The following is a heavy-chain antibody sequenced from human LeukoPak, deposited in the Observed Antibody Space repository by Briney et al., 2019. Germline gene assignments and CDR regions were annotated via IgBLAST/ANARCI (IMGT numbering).Heavy chain of an antibody. D-gene: IGHD2-2*01. CDR2: IYYSGGT. J-gene: IGHJ4*02. Sequence: SQTLSLTCTVSGGSISSGDYYWSWIRQPPGKGLEWIGYIYYSGGTYYNPSLKSRVTISVDTSKNQFSLKLSPVTAADTAVYYCARVLHCSSTSCYAFDYWGQGTLVTVSS. CDR3: ARVLHCSSTSCYAFDY. V-gene: IGHV4-30-4*01. CDR1: GGSISSGDYY.